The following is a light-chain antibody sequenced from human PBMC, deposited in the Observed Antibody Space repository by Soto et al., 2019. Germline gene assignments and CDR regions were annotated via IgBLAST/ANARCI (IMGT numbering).Light chain of an antibody. CDR3: QQYGHSPRT. J-gene: IGKJ1*01. Sequence: EIVLTQSPGTLSLSPGETASLSCKASQSVADNYLAWYQQKPGQAPRPLIYAASRRAIGIPDTFSGSGSGTDFTLTITRLEPEDFALYYCQQYGHSPRTFGQGTKVDIK. CDR2: AAS. V-gene: IGKV3-20*01. CDR1: QSVADNY.